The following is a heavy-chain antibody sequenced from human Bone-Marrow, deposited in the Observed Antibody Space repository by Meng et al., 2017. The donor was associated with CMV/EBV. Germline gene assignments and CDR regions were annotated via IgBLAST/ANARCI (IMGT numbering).Heavy chain of an antibody. CDR3: ARGGGPGYCSSTSCSLDY. J-gene: IGHJ4*02. CDR2: IYSGGST. D-gene: IGHD2-2*03. Sequence: FTVSSNYMSWVRQAPGKGLECVSVIYSGGSTYYADSVKGRLTISRDNSKNTLYLQMNSLRAEDTAVYYCARGGGPGYCSSTSCSLDYWGQGTLVTVSS. CDR1: FTVSSNY. V-gene: IGHV3-53*01.